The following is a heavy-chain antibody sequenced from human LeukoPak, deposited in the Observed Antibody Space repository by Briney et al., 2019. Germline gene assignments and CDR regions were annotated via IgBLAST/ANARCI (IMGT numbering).Heavy chain of an antibody. CDR1: GYTLTSYG. D-gene: IGHD3-3*01. Sequence: ASVKVSCEASGYTLTSYGTSRVRQAPGQGLEWMGRISAYNGNTNYAQKLQGRVTMTTDTSTSTAYMELRSLRSDDTAVYYCARNRSGYDFWSGYYYWGQGTLVTVSS. CDR3: ARNRSGYDFWSGYYY. J-gene: IGHJ4*02. CDR2: ISAYNGNT. V-gene: IGHV1-18*01.